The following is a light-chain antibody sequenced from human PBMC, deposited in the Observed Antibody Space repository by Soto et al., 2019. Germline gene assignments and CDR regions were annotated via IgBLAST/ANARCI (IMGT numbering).Light chain of an antibody. CDR2: EVS. CDR3: CSYAGRPYV. Sequence: QSALTQPRSVSGSPGQSVTISCTGTSSDVGGYNYVSWYQQYPGKAPKLVIYEVSKRPSRVPDRFSGSKSGNTASLTISGVQDDDEADYYCCSYAGRPYVFGTGTKVTVL. V-gene: IGLV2-11*01. CDR1: SSDVGGYNY. J-gene: IGLJ1*01.